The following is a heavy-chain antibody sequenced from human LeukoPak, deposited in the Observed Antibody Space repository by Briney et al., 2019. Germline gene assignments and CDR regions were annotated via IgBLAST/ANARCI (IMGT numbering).Heavy chain of an antibody. V-gene: IGHV3-33*01. D-gene: IGHD6-19*01. CDR3: ASAVSSGWAYFDY. CDR1: GFTFSSYG. J-gene: IGHJ4*02. CDR2: IWYDGSNK. Sequence: GGSLRLSRAASGFTFSSYGMHWVRQAPGKGLEWVAVIWYDGSNKYYADSVKGRFTISRDNSKNTLYLQMNSMRAEDTAVYYCASAVSSGWAYFDYWGQGTLVTFAS.